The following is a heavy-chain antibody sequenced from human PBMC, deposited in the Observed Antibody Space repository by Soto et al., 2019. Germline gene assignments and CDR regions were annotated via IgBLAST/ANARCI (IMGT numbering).Heavy chain of an antibody. Sequence: PSETLSLTCTVSGGSISSSSYYWGWIRQPPGKGLEWIGSIYYSGSTYYNPSLKSRVTISVDTSKNQYSLKLSSVTAADTAVYYCARQDSIFGVVIGYWGQGTLVTVSS. D-gene: IGHD3-3*01. CDR1: GGSISSSSYY. CDR3: ARQDSIFGVVIGY. J-gene: IGHJ4*02. CDR2: IYYSGST. V-gene: IGHV4-39*01.